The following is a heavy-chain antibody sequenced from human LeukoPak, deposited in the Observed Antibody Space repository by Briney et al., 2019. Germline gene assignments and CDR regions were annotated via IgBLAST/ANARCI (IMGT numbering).Heavy chain of an antibody. J-gene: IGHJ5*02. Sequence: GGSLRLSCAASGFTFSSYAMSWVRQAPGKGLEWVSSISSSSIYIYYADSLKGRFTISRDNAKNSLYLQMNSLRAEDTAVYYCARRYCSGGTCYDWFDPWGQGTLVTASS. V-gene: IGHV3-21*01. D-gene: IGHD2-15*01. CDR2: ISSSSIYI. CDR1: GFTFSSYA. CDR3: ARRYCSGGTCYDWFDP.